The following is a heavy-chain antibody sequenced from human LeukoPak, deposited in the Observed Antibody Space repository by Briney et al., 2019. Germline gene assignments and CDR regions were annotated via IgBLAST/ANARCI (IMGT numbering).Heavy chain of an antibody. CDR1: GGSISSGSYY. CDR2: IYTSGST. Sequence: SETLSLTCTVSGGSISSGSYYWSWIRQPAGKGLEWIGRIYTSGSTNYNPSLKSRVTISVDTSKNQFSLKLSSVTAADTAVYYCARAVVVPAAMLDYFDYWGQGTLVTVSS. V-gene: IGHV4-61*02. J-gene: IGHJ4*02. CDR3: ARAVVVPAAMLDYFDY. D-gene: IGHD2-2*01.